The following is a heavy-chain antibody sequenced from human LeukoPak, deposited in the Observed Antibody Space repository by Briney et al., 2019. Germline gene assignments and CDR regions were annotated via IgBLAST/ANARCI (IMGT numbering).Heavy chain of an antibody. Sequence: SETLSLTCTVSGDSISSSYWSWIQQPPGKRLEWVGYVHYTGKTNYNPSLSNRATISVDMSKNQFSLTLTSVTLADTAVYYCARGYYDRSGSSNPFDSWGQGTLVTVSA. CDR2: VHYTGKT. V-gene: IGHV4-59*01. J-gene: IGHJ4*02. CDR3: ARGYYDRSGSSNPFDS. CDR1: GDSISSSY. D-gene: IGHD3-22*01.